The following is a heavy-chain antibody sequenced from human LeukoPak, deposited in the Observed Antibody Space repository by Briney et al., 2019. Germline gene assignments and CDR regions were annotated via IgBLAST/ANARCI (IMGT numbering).Heavy chain of an antibody. D-gene: IGHD3-9*01. CDR1: GFTFSSYA. J-gene: IGHJ4*02. CDR2: ISYDGSNK. V-gene: IGHV3-30-3*01. Sequence: GGSLRLSCAASGFTFSSYAMHWVRQAPGKGLEWVAVISYDGSNKYYADSVKGRFTISRDNSKNTLYLQMNSLRAEDTAVYYCAKGVDILTGYYSDYWGQGTLVTVSS. CDR3: AKGVDILTGYYSDY.